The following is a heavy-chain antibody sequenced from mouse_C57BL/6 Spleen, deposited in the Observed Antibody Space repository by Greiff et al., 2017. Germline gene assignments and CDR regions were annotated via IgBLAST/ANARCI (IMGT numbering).Heavy chain of an antibody. J-gene: IGHJ3*01. D-gene: IGHD2-5*01. CDR3: ARSGSNYFAWFAY. Sequence: QVQLQQPGAELVMPGASVKLSCKASGYTFTSYWMHWVKQRPGQGLEWIGEIDPSDSYTKYNQKFKGKSTLTVDKSSSTAYMQLSSLTSEDSAVYYCARSGSNYFAWFAYWGQGTLVTVSA. V-gene: IGHV1-69*01. CDR2: IDPSDSYT. CDR1: GYTFTSYW.